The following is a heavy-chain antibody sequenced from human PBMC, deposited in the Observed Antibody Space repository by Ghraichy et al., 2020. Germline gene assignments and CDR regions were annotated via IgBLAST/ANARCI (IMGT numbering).Heavy chain of an antibody. Sequence: GESLNISCAASGFTFDDYAMHWVRQAPGRGLEWVSFISWDGDSTYYAESVKGRFTISRDNSKNSLYLQMNSLRAEDTALYYCARPGLGSGGYYPHFDYWGQGTLVTVSS. D-gene: IGHD3-10*02. CDR3: ARPGLGSGGYYPHFDY. V-gene: IGHV3-43D*03. J-gene: IGHJ4*02. CDR2: ISWDGDST. CDR1: GFTFDDYA.